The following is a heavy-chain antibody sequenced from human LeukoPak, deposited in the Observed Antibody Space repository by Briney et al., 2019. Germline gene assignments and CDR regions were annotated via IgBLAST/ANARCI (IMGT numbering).Heavy chain of an antibody. CDR3: ATGVVGATLLDY. D-gene: IGHD1-26*01. CDR2: INPSGGST. Sequence: ASVKVSCKASGYTFTSYYMHWVRQAPGQGLEWMGIINPSGGSTSYAQKFQGRVTMTEDTSTDTAYMELSSLRSEDTAVYYCATGVVGATLLDYWGQGTLVTVSS. J-gene: IGHJ4*02. CDR1: GYTFTSYY. V-gene: IGHV1-46*01.